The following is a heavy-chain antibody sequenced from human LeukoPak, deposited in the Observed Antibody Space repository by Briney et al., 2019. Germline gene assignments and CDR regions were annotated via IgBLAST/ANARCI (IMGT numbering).Heavy chain of an antibody. CDR2: ISGSGTTI. CDR1: GFTFSSYE. CDR3: ARINYFDSTGYGGEMDY. J-gene: IGHJ4*02. V-gene: IGHV3-48*03. Sequence: GGSLRLPCAASGFTFSSYEMNWVRQAPGKGLEWISYISGSGTTISYANSVKGRFTISRDNAMNSVYLQMTGLRVEDTAIYFCARINYFDSTGYGGEMDYWGQGNLVTVSS. D-gene: IGHD3-22*01.